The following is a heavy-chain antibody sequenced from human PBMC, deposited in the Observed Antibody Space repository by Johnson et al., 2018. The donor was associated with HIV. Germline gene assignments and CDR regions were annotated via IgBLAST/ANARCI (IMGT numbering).Heavy chain of an antibody. D-gene: IGHD6-13*01. V-gene: IGHV3-30*02. CDR3: AKKQAAAGTGGGAFDI. CDR2: IRYDGSNK. Sequence: QMQLVESGGGVVQPGGSLRLSCAASGFSFSTYGMHWVRQAPGKGLKWVSFIRYDGSNKYYADSVKGRFTISRDNSKNTLYLQMNSLRTEDTAVYYWAKKQAAAGTGGGAFDIWGQGTMVTVSS. CDR1: GFSFSTYG. J-gene: IGHJ3*02.